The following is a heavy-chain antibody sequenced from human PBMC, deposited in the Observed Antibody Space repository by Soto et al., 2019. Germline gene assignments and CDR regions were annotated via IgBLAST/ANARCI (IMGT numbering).Heavy chain of an antibody. J-gene: IGHJ6*01. Sequence: EVQLVESGGGLVQPGGSLRLSCAASGFIFSSYDVHWVRQAPGKGLEWVSVITTTGDTYYAASVKGRFTISRENAENSLYLKMNSLGAEDAAVYYCARGDPLNYGYCPYWRYYAMDVWGRGTTVTVSS. V-gene: IGHV3-13*01. CDR2: ITTTGDT. CDR3: ARGDPLNYGYCPYWRYYAMDV. D-gene: IGHD4-17*01. CDR1: GFIFSSYD.